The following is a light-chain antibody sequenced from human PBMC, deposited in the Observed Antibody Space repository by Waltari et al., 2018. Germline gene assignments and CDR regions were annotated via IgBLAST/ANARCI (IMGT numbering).Light chain of an antibody. V-gene: IGKV1-17*03. CDR1: PGLSKY. Sequence: DIQMTQSPSAMSASVGDRVTITCRASPGLSKYLTWFQQKPGKVPKRLIYAASNLQSGVPSRFSGSGSGTEFTLTISSLQPEDFATYYCLHYKTYPYTFGQGTKLEIK. J-gene: IGKJ2*01. CDR3: LHYKTYPYT. CDR2: AAS.